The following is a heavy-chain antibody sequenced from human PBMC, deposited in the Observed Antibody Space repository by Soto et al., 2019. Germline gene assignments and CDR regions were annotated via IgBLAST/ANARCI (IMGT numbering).Heavy chain of an antibody. V-gene: IGHV1-24*01. D-gene: IGHD3-22*01. Sequence: QVQLVQSGAEVKKPGASVKVSCKVSGYTLTELSMHWVRQAPGKGLEWMGGFDPEDGETIYAQKFQGRVTMTEYTSTDTAYMELSSLRSEDTAVYYCATGGWYSDSSGYGRNWFDPWGQGTLVTVSS. CDR1: GYTLTELS. J-gene: IGHJ5*02. CDR3: ATGGWYSDSSGYGRNWFDP. CDR2: FDPEDGET.